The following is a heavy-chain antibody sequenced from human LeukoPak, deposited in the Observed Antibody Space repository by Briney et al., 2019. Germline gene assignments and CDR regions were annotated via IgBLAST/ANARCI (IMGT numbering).Heavy chain of an antibody. CDR3: ARGYYDSSGYWEGLDY. V-gene: IGHV4-4*02. Sequence: SGTLSLTCAVSGGSISSSNWWSWVRQPPGKGLEWIGEIYHSGSTNYNPSLKSRVTISVDKSKNQFSLKLSSVTAADTAVYYCARGYYDSSGYWEGLDYWGQGTLVTVSS. D-gene: IGHD3-22*01. CDR1: GGSISSSNW. J-gene: IGHJ4*02. CDR2: IYHSGST.